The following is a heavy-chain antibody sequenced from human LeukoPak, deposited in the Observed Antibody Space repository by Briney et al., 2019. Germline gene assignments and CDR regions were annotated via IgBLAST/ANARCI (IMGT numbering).Heavy chain of an antibody. J-gene: IGHJ4*02. CDR2: IHYSGST. Sequence: SETLSLTCTVSGGSISSSSYYWGWIRQPPGKGLEWIVSIHYSGSTYYNPSLKSRVTISVDTSKNQFSLRLTSVTAADTAVYYCAGGRSSILGYWGQGTLVTVSS. CDR1: GGSISSSSYY. V-gene: IGHV4-39*01. CDR3: AGGRSSILGY. D-gene: IGHD3-9*01.